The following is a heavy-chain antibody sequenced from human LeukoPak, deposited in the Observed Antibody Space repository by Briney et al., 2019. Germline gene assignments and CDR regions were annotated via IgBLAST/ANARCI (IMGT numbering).Heavy chain of an antibody. CDR3: ARGHGRNYYDR. CDR1: GGSISSGSYY. V-gene: IGHV4-61*02. J-gene: IGHJ4*02. CDR2: IYTSGST. D-gene: IGHD3-22*01. Sequence: SETLSLTCTVSGGSISSGSYYWSWIRQPAGRGLEWIGRIYTSGSTNYNPSLKSRVTISVDTSKNQFSLKLSSVTAADTAVYYCARGHGRNYYDRWGQGTLVTVSS.